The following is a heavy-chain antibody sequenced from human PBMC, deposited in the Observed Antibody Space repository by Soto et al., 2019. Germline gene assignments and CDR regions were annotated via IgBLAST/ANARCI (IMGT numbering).Heavy chain of an antibody. J-gene: IGHJ6*02. D-gene: IGHD3-10*01. CDR1: GGTFSSYA. CDR3: ATKLWFAGLTNYYYYYGMDV. CDR2: IVPIFGTA. V-gene: IGHV1-69*06. Sequence: SVKVSCKASGGTFSSYAISWVRQAPGQGLEWMGGIVPIFGTANYAQKFQGRVTITADKSTSTAYMELSSLRSEDTAVYYCATKLWFAGLTNYYYYYGMDVWGQGTTVTVSS.